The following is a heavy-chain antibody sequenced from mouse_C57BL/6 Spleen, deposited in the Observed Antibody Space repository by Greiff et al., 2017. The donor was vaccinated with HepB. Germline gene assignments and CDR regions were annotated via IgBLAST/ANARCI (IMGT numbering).Heavy chain of an antibody. Sequence: VQLQQPGAELVKPGASVKMSCKASGYTFTSYWITWVKQRPGQGLEWIGDIYPGSGSTNYNEKFKSKATLTVDTSSSTAYMQLSSLTSEDSAVYYCARNFYYYGSSYYWGQGTTLTVSS. CDR1: GYTFTSYW. D-gene: IGHD1-1*01. CDR2: IYPGSGST. V-gene: IGHV1-55*01. J-gene: IGHJ2*01. CDR3: ARNFYYYGSSYY.